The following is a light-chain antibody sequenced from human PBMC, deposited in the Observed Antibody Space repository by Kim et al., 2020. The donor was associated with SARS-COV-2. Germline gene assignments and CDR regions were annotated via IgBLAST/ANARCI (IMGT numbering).Light chain of an antibody. J-gene: IGKJ1*01. CDR1: HIISSY. CDR2: AAS. V-gene: IGKV1-39*01. CDR3: QQSYSTPWT. Sequence: ASVEDRVTITCRASHIISSYFNWSQQKPGKGPTLLIYAASSLQSGAPSRFSGSGSGTDFTLTISSLQPEDSGTYYCQQSYSTPWTFGQGTKVDIK.